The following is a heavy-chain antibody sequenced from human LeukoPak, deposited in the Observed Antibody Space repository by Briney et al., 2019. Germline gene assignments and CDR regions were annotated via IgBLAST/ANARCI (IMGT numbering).Heavy chain of an antibody. D-gene: IGHD4-17*01. J-gene: IGHJ4*02. CDR2: IIPILGIA. CDR3: AREGDYGDYY. V-gene: IGHV1-69*04. Sequence: GASVKVSCKASGGTFSSYAISWLRQAPGQGLEWMGRIIPILGIANYAQKFQGRVTITADKSTSTAYMELSSLRSEDTAVYYCAREGDYGDYYWGQGTLVTVSS. CDR1: GGTFSSYA.